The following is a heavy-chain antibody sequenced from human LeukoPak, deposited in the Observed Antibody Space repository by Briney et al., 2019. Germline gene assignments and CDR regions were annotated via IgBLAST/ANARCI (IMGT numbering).Heavy chain of an antibody. CDR1: GFTFSSYG. CDR2: IRYGGSNK. V-gene: IGHV3-30*02. J-gene: IGHJ4*02. CDR3: AKDIWAIAVAEPFDY. D-gene: IGHD6-19*01. Sequence: GGSLRLSCAASGFTFSSYGMRWVRQAPGKGLEWVAFIRYGGSNKYYADSVKGRFTISRDNSKNTLYLQMNSLRAEDTAVYYCAKDIWAIAVAEPFDYWGQGTLVTVSS.